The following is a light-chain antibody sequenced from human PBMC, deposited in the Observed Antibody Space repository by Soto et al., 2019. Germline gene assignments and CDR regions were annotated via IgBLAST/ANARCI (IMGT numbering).Light chain of an antibody. CDR2: DAS. CDR3: QPSNSWPLP. CDR1: QSVSSD. V-gene: IGKV3-15*01. J-gene: IGKJ4*01. Sequence: IVLTQSPATLSVSPGERATLSCRASQSVSSDVAWFQQRPGQAPRLLIYDASTRATGIPARFSGSGPGTDLTLTNSSMPSEDFVIYYCQPSNSWPLPVGGGTKLE.